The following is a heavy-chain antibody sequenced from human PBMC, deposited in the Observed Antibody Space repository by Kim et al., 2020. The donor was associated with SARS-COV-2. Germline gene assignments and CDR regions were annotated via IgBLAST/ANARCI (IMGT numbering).Heavy chain of an antibody. CDR3: VKDGLGEQQLDPDPGYFDY. CDR2: ISSNGGST. V-gene: IGHV3-64D*06. J-gene: IGHJ4*02. Sequence: GGSLRLSCSASGFTFSSYAMHWVRQAPGKGLEYVSAISSNGGSTYYADSVKGRFTISRDNSKNTLYLQMSSLRAEDTAVYYCVKDGLGEQQLDPDPGYFDYWGQGTLVTVSS. CDR1: GFTFSSYA. D-gene: IGHD6-13*01.